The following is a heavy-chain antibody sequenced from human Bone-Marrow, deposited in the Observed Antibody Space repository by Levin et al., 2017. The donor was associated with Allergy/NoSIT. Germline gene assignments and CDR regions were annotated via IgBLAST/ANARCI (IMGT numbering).Heavy chain of an antibody. V-gene: IGHV3-23*01. J-gene: IGHJ2*01. Sequence: PGGSLRLSCAASGFTFSSYAMNWVRQAPGKGLEWVSGILGSTGRTYYAGSVKGRFTISRDNSKNTLSLQMNNLRAEDTAMYYCAKDVVTEGLWYFDLWGRGTLVTVSS. CDR3: AKDVVTEGLWYFDL. D-gene: IGHD2-15*01. CDR2: ILGSTGRT. CDR1: GFTFSSYA.